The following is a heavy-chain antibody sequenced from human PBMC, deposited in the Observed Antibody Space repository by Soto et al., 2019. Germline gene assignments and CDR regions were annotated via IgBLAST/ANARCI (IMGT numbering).Heavy chain of an antibody. D-gene: IGHD4-17*01. CDR2: IIPILGIA. J-gene: IGHJ4*02. V-gene: IGHV1-69*02. Sequence: SVKVSCKASGGTFSSYTISWVRQAPGQGLEWMGRIIPILGIANYAQKFQGRVTITADKSTSTAYMELSSLRSEDTAVYYCARAGLYGDYDFYWGQGTLVTVSS. CDR1: GGTFSSYT. CDR3: ARAGLYGDYDFY.